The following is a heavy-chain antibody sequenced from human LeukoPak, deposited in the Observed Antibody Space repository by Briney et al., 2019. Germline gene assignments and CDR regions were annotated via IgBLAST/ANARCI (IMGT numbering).Heavy chain of an antibody. Sequence: GGSLRLSCAASGFTFSSYGMHWVRQAPGKGLEWVAVISYDGSNKYYADSVKGRFTISRDNSKNTLYLQMNSLRAEDTAVYYCAKDSAEPLNHYYDSSGLAFDIWGQGTMVTVSS. CDR1: GFTFSSYG. V-gene: IGHV3-30*18. CDR3: AKDSAEPLNHYYDSSGLAFDI. J-gene: IGHJ3*02. CDR2: ISYDGSNK. D-gene: IGHD3-22*01.